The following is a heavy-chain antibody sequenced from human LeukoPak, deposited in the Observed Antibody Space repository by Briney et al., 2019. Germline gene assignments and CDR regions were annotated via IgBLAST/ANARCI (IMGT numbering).Heavy chain of an antibody. Sequence: TLSLTCTVSGDSISSDNYYWNWIRQPPGKGLEWIGYIYYSGSTYYNPSLKSRITISVDTSKNQFSLKLSSVTAADTAVYYCARAPYSSSSARHIDYWGQGTLITVSS. CDR1: GDSISSDNYY. CDR2: IYYSGST. CDR3: ARAPYSSSSARHIDY. V-gene: IGHV4-30-4*01. D-gene: IGHD6-6*01. J-gene: IGHJ4*02.